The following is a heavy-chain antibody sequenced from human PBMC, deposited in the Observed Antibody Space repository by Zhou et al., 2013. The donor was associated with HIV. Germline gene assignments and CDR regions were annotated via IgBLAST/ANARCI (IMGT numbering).Heavy chain of an antibody. CDR3: ARDRVVDGSGWLPLGAYYYYYGMDV. D-gene: IGHD6-19*01. J-gene: IGHJ6*02. CDR1: GYTFTGYY. Sequence: QVQLVQSGAEVKKPGASVKVSCKASGYTFTGYYMHWVRQAPGQGLEWMGWINPNSGGTNYAQKFQGRVTMTRDTSISTAYMELSRLRSDDTAVYYCARDRVVDGSGWLPLGAYYYYYGMDVWGQGTTVTVSS. CDR2: INPNSGGT. V-gene: IGHV1-2*02.